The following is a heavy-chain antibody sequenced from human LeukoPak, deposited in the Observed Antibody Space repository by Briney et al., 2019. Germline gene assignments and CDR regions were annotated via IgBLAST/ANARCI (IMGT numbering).Heavy chain of an antibody. V-gene: IGHV3-23*01. Sequence: TGGSLRLSCAASGFTFSSYAMSWVRQAPGKGLEWVSAISGSGGSTYYADSVKGRFTISRDNSKNTLYLQMNSLRAEDTAVYYCAKGGSWSVRNWFDPWGQGTLVTVSS. D-gene: IGHD2-15*01. J-gene: IGHJ5*02. CDR2: ISGSGGST. CDR1: GFTFSSYA. CDR3: AKGGSWSVRNWFDP.